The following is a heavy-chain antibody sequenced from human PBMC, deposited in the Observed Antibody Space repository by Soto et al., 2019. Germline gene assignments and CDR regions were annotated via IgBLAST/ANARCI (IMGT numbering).Heavy chain of an antibody. CDR1: GGTFSSYT. J-gene: IGHJ4*02. CDR2: IIPILGIA. CDR3: ARERGPYDSSGYYPDY. D-gene: IGHD3-22*01. Sequence: SVKVSCKASGGTFSSYTISWVRQAPGQGLEWMGRIIPILGIANYAQKFQGRVTIIADKSTSTAYMELSSLRSEDTAVYYCARERGPYDSSGYYPDYWGQGTLVTVSS. V-gene: IGHV1-69*04.